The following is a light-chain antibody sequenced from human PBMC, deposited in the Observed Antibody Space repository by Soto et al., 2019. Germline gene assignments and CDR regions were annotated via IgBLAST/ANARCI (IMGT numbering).Light chain of an antibody. V-gene: IGKV1-39*01. CDR1: QTIIRY. CDR2: AAS. Sequence: DIQMTQSPSSLSASVGDRVTITGRASQTIIRYLNWYQQKVGRAPNLLIYAASSLQSGVPSRFSGSGSGTEFTLTISSLQPEDFATYYCQQSYSTLFSFGPGTKVEIK. J-gene: IGKJ3*01. CDR3: QQSYSTLFS.